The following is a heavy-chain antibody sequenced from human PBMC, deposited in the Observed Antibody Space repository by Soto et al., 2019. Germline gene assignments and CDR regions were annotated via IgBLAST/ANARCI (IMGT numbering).Heavy chain of an antibody. V-gene: IGHV4-31*03. CDR3: ARSPIAVAGRKYYFDY. J-gene: IGHJ4*02. CDR2: IYYSGST. Sequence: QVQLQESGPGLVKPSQTLSLTCTVSGGSISSGGYYWIWIRQHPGKGLEWIGYIYYSGSTYYNPSLKSRVTISVDTSKNQFSLKLSSVTAADTAVYYCARSPIAVAGRKYYFDYWGQGTLVTVSS. CDR1: GGSISSGGYY. D-gene: IGHD6-19*01.